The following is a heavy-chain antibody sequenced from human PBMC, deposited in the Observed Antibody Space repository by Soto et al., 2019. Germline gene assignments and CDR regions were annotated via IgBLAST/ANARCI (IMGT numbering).Heavy chain of an antibody. V-gene: IGHV3-64D*08. J-gene: IGHJ4*02. CDR2: ISSNGGST. D-gene: IGHD3-3*01. Sequence: GGSLRLSCSASGFTFSSYAMHWVRQAPGKGLEYVSAISSNGGSTYYADSVKGRFTISRDNSKNTLYLQMSSLRAEDTAVYYCVKGSSPTIFGVVTGYWGQGTLVTVSS. CDR3: VKGSSPTIFGVVTGY. CDR1: GFTFSSYA.